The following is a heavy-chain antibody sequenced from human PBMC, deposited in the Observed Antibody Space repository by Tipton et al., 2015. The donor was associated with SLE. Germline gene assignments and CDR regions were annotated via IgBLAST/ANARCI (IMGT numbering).Heavy chain of an antibody. CDR1: GGSITTRSYH. Sequence: TLSLTCIVSGGSITTRSYHWGWIRQPPGKGLEWIASISYSGATYYNPSLKSRVIISLDTSRNHFSLKLTSVTAADTAVYYCARGGTGDGRNPFDPWGQGTLVTVSS. CDR2: ISYSGAT. D-gene: IGHD4-23*01. V-gene: IGHV4-39*07. J-gene: IGHJ5*02. CDR3: ARGGTGDGRNPFDP.